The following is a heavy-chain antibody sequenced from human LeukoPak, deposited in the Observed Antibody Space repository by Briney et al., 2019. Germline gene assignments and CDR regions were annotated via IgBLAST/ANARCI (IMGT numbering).Heavy chain of an antibody. Sequence: GGSLRLSCAASGFTFSSYSMNWVRQAPGKGLEWVSSISSSSSYIYYADSVKGRFTISRDNAKNSLYLQMNSLRAEDTAVYYCARNPAARPFDYWGQGTLVTVSS. D-gene: IGHD6-6*01. V-gene: IGHV3-21*01. CDR3: ARNPAARPFDY. J-gene: IGHJ4*02. CDR1: GFTFSSYS. CDR2: ISSSSSYI.